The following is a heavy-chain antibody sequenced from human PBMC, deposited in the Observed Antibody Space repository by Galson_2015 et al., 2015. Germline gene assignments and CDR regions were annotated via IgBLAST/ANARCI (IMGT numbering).Heavy chain of an antibody. CDR1: GFTFSSYG. D-gene: IGHD3-3*01. Sequence: SLRLSCAASGFTFSSYGMHWVRQAPGKGLEWVAVIWYDGSNKYYADSVKGRFTISRDNSKNTLYLQMNSLRAEDTAVYYCARDAIFGAAPGYYYYYMDVWGKGTTVTVSS. J-gene: IGHJ6*03. CDR2: IWYDGSNK. V-gene: IGHV3-33*01. CDR3: ARDAIFGAAPGYYYYYMDV.